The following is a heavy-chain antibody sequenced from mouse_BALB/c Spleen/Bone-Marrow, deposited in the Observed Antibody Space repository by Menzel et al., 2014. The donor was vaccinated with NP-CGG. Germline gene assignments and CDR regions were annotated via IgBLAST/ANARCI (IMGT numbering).Heavy chain of an antibody. D-gene: IGHD2-4*01. CDR3: ASEDYDSPVDY. CDR1: GFTFSNFG. Sequence: EVKLVESGGGLVQPGGSRKLSCAASGFTFSNFGMHWIRQAPEKGLEWVAYITSDSTIIYYADTVRGRFTISRDNPKNTLFLQMTSLRSEDSAMYYCASEDYDSPVDYWGHGTSVTVSS. J-gene: IGHJ4*01. CDR2: ITSDSTII. V-gene: IGHV5-17*02.